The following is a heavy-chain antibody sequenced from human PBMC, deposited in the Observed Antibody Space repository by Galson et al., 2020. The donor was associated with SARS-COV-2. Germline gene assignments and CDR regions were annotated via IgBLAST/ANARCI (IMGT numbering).Heavy chain of an antibody. J-gene: IGHJ4*02. CDR1: GFTFSSYE. CDR3: ASGNSGYDYPGVY. Sequence: GGSLRLSCAASGFTFSSYEMNWVRQAPGKGLEWVSYISSSGSTIYYADSVKGRFTISRDNAKNSLYLQMNSLRAEDTAVYYCASGNSGYDYPGVYWGQGTLVTVSS. D-gene: IGHD5-12*01. V-gene: IGHV3-48*03. CDR2: ISSSGSTI.